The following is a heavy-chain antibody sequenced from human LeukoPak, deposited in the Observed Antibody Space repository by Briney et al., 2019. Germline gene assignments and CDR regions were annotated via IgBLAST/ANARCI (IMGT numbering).Heavy chain of an antibody. Sequence: GGSLRLSCTASGFTFGDYAMSWVRQAPGKGLEWVGFIRSKTYAGTTEYAASVKGRFTISRDDSKSIAYLQMNSLKTEDTALYYRTRDTNYYDSSGYYHLFDYWGQGTLVTVSS. CDR2: IRSKTYAGTT. J-gene: IGHJ4*02. V-gene: IGHV3-49*04. CDR1: GFTFGDYA. D-gene: IGHD3-22*01. CDR3: TRDTNYYDSSGYYHLFDY.